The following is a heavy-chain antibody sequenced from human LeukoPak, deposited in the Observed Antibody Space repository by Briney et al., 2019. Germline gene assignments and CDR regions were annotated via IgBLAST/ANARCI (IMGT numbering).Heavy chain of an antibody. CDR1: GFTFTNYW. D-gene: IGHD6-6*01. V-gene: IGHV3-74*01. CDR2: LPPDELGI. CDR3: VGTIASRGSEY. Sequence: PGGSLRLSCAVSGFTFTNYWMHWVRQAPGMGLVWVSRLPPDELGIIYADSVKGRFTVSRGNAKNTVYLQMNNLRVDDTAMYYCVGTIASRGSEYWGQGALVTVSS. J-gene: IGHJ4*02.